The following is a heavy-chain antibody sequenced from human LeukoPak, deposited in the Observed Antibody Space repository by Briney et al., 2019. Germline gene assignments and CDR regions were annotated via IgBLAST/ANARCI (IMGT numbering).Heavy chain of an antibody. CDR1: GGSIRSSSYY. J-gene: IGHJ3*02. D-gene: IGHD3-16*01. Sequence: SETLSLTCTVSGGSIRSSSYYWGWIRQPPGKGLEWIGSIYYSGSTYYNPSLKSRVTISVDTSKNQFSLQLNSVTPEDTAVYYCAREADYGQDAFDIWGQGTMVTVSS. CDR2: IYYSGST. CDR3: AREADYGQDAFDI. V-gene: IGHV4-39*02.